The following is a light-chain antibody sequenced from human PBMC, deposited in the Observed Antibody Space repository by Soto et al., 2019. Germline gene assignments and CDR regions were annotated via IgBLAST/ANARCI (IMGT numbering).Light chain of an antibody. Sequence: EIVLTQSPGTMSLSPGEKATLSCSASQSVSSSYLAWYQQNPDQAPRLLIYGASSRATCIPDRFSGSGCGTDIALTISRLEPEFFAVYYCQQYGSSPTFGGGTKVEIK. CDR3: QQYGSSPT. V-gene: IGKV3-20*01. CDR1: QSVSSSY. CDR2: GAS. J-gene: IGKJ4*01.